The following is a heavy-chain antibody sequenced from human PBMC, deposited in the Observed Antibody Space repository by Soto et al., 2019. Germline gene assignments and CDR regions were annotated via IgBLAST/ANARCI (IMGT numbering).Heavy chain of an antibody. CDR3: ARVRTTSRDQSSTRSNWFDP. J-gene: IGHJ5*02. D-gene: IGHD2-2*01. Sequence: SETLSLTCAVSGGSISSSNWWSWVRQPPGKGLEWIGEIYHSGSTNYNPSLKSRVTISVDKSKNQFSLKLSSVTAAGTAVYYCARVRTTSRDQSSTRSNWFDPWGQGTLVTVSS. CDR2: IYHSGST. V-gene: IGHV4-4*02. CDR1: GGSISSSNW.